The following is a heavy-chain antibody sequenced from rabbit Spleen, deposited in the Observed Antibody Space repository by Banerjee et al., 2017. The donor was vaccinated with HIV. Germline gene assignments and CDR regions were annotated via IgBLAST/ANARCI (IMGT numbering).Heavy chain of an antibody. V-gene: IGHV1S40*01. CDR3: ARDTATSFSSYGMDL. Sequence: QSLEESGGDLVKPGASLTLTCTASGFSFSSTYYMCWVRQPPGKGLEWIGCIYPGSSATTYYATWAKGRFTISKTSSTTVTLQMTSLTAADTATYFCARDTATSFSSYGMDLWGPGTLVTVS. CDR1: GFSFSSTYY. CDR2: IYPGSSATT. J-gene: IGHJ6*01. D-gene: IGHD1-1*01.